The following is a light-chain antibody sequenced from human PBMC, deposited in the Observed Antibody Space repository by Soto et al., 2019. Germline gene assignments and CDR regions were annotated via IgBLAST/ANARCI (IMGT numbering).Light chain of an antibody. CDR3: QQRSNWHIT. V-gene: IGKV3D-11*02. Sequence: EIVLTQSPGTLSLSPGERATLSCRASQSVSNNYLAWYQQKPGQAPRLLIYGASNRATGIPDRFSGSGPGTDLTLTISSLEPEDFAVYYCQQRSNWHITFGQGTRLEIK. CDR1: QSVSNNY. J-gene: IGKJ5*01. CDR2: GAS.